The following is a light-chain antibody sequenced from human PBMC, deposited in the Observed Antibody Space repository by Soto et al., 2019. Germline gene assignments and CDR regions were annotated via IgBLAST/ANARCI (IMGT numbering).Light chain of an antibody. CDR1: QSISGN. CDR3: QQSNNWPS. V-gene: IGKV3-15*01. Sequence: EIVMTQSPATLSVSPGERATLSCRASQSISGNLAWYQQKPGQAPRLLIYGASTRATGIPARFSGSGSGTEFTLPISSLQSEDFAVYSCQQSNNWPSFGGGTKVEIK. J-gene: IGKJ4*01. CDR2: GAS.